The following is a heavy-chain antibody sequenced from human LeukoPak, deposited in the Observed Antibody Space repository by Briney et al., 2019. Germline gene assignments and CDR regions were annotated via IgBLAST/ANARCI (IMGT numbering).Heavy chain of an antibody. V-gene: IGHV3-23*01. CDR2: ISGSGGST. CDR1: GFTFSNYA. D-gene: IGHD3-22*01. Sequence: PGGSLRLSCAASGFTFSNYAMTWVRQAPGKGLEWVSDISGSGGSTYYADSVKGRFTISRDNSKNMLYLQTNSLRAEDTAVYYCAKDLAAYSSGFDYWGQGTLVTVSS. CDR3: AKDLAAYSSGFDY. J-gene: IGHJ4*02.